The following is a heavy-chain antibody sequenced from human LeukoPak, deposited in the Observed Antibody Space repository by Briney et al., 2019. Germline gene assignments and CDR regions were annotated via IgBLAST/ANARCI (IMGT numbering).Heavy chain of an antibody. CDR2: IYYSGST. Sequence: SETLSLTSTVSGGSLSSYSWSWVRQPPGWGLEWIGYIYYSGSTIYNPSLRSRVTISIDTSKNQFSMKLSSVTAADTAVYYCAGDYGSGSYRFDYWGQGTLVTVSS. J-gene: IGHJ4*02. CDR3: AGDYGSGSYRFDY. CDR1: GGSLSSYS. V-gene: IGHV4-59*12. D-gene: IGHD3-10*01.